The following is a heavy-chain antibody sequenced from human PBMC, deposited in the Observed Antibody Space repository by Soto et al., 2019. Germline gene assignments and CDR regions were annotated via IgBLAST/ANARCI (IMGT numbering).Heavy chain of an antibody. V-gene: IGHV1-18*01. J-gene: IGHJ2*01. CDR1: GYTFNSYG. D-gene: IGHD4-17*01. Sequence: QVPLVQSGVEVKMPGASVKVSCKGSGYTFNSYGISWVRQAPGQGLEWMGWISPYNGNTNSAPKLQGRVTMTTDTSTSTAYMELRSLRSDDTAVYYWTRDDRQADYGAKWYFDLWGRGTLVTVSS. CDR3: TRDDRQADYGAKWYFDL. CDR2: ISPYNGNT.